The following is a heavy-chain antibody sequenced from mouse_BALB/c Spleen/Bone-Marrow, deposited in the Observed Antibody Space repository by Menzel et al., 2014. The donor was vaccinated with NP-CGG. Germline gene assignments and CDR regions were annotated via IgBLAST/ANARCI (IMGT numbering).Heavy chain of an antibody. J-gene: IGHJ2*01. CDR1: GYKFTSYV. CDR2: INPYNDVT. Sequence: VHVKQSGPELVKPGASVKMSCKASGYKFTSYVMLWVKQKPGQGLEWIGYINPYNDVTTYNEKFKGKASLTSDKSSSTAYMELSSLTSDDSAVYYCGRDYYRGSFDYWGQGTTLTVSS. CDR3: GRDYYRGSFDY. D-gene: IGHD2-14*01. V-gene: IGHV1-14*01.